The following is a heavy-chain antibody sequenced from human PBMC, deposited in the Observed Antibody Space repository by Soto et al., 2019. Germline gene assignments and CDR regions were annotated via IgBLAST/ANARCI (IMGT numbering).Heavy chain of an antibody. CDR3: TTGWIQKWVGHYYYAMDV. CDR2: IKTKTEGGTR. V-gene: IGHV3-15*01. D-gene: IGHD5-18*01. Sequence: GGSLRLSCAASGFTFSDAWMSWVRPAPGKGLEWVGRIKTKTEGGTRDYAAPVKGRFTISRDDSKNTLYLQMNSLKTEVTAVYYCTTGWIQKWVGHYYYAMDVWGQGTTVTVSS. CDR1: GFTFSDAW. J-gene: IGHJ6*02.